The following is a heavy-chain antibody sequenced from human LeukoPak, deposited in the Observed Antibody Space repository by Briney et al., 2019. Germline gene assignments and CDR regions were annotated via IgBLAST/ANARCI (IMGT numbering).Heavy chain of an antibody. CDR1: GFTFSSYD. J-gene: IGHJ3*02. CDR3: ARESRPYGAFDI. Sequence: GGSRRLSCSASGFTFSSYDFNWVRQAPGKGLEWVSYVSSSSTTIYYVDSVKGRFTISRDNAKSSLYLQIKSLRAEDTAVYYCARESRPYGAFDIWGQGTMVTVSS. V-gene: IGHV3-48*01. D-gene: IGHD4-17*01. CDR2: VSSSSTTI.